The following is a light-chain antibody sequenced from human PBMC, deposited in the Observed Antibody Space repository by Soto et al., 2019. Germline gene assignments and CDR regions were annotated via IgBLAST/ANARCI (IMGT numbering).Light chain of an antibody. CDR1: QSIRYY. V-gene: IGKV1-5*01. CDR2: GAS. Sequence: DIQLTQSPPTLSASVGDRVTITCRASQSIRYYLAWYQQMPGKAPKLLIYGASSLQSGVPSRFSGSGSGTELNLTICRRQPDDYANHFCKHHSSYSQTYGQGPKVEIK. CDR3: KHHSSYSQT. J-gene: IGKJ1*01.